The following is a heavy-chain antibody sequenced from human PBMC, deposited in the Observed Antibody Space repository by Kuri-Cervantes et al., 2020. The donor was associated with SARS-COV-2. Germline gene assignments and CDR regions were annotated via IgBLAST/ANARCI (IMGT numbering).Heavy chain of an antibody. D-gene: IGHD1-26*01. CDR1: GGSISTYY. J-gene: IGHJ4*02. Sequence: SETLSLTCTVSGGSISTYYWSWIRQPPGKGLEWIGYLYYSGSTNYHRSLKSRVTISLDTSKNQFSRKLSSVTAADTAVYYCATGSYYVAYDYWGQGTLVTVSS. CDR2: LYYSGST. V-gene: IGHV4-59*01. CDR3: ATGSYYVAYDY.